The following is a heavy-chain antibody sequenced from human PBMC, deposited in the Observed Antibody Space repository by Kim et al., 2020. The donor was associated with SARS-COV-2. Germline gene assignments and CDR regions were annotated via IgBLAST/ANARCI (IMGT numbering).Heavy chain of an antibody. Sequence: NDSPSRKSRVTISVDTSKNQFSLKLSSVTAADTAVYYCARGTHYSSGFDYWGQGTLVTVSS. V-gene: IGHV4-34*01. J-gene: IGHJ4*02. CDR3: ARGTHYSSGFDY. D-gene: IGHD6-25*01.